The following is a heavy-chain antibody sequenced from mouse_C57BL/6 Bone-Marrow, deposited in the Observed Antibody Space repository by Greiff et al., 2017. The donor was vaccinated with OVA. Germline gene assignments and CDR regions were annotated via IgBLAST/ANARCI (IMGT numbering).Heavy chain of an antibody. CDR1: GFTFSSYA. CDR2: ISDGGSYT. V-gene: IGHV5-4*01. J-gene: IGHJ4*01. D-gene: IGHD2-4*01. CDR3: ARERAYDYDYAMDY. Sequence: EVQRVESGGGLVKPGGSLKLSCAASGFTFSSYAMSWVRQTPEKRLEWVATISDGGSYTYYPDNVKGRFTISRDNAKNNLYLQMSHLKSEDTAMYYCARERAYDYDYAMDYWGQGTSVTVSS.